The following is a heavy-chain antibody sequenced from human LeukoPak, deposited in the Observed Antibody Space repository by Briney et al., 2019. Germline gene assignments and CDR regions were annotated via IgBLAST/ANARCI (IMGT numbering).Heavy chain of an antibody. Sequence: GGSLRLSCAGSGFSFSSYGMHWVRQAPGKGLEWRAFIRSDGSNKYYADSVKGRFTISRDNAKNSLYLQMNSLRAEDTAVYYCARGPAGYYYYYMDVWGKGTTVTVSS. J-gene: IGHJ6*03. CDR2: IRSDGSNK. D-gene: IGHD6-13*01. CDR3: ARGPAGYYYYYMDV. V-gene: IGHV3-30*02. CDR1: GFSFSSYG.